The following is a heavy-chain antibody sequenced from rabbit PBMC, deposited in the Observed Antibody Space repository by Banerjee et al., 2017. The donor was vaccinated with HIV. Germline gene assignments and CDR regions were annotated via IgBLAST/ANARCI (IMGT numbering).Heavy chain of an antibody. CDR1: GFTLSIYW. CDR3: ARDPGGRWNL. Sequence: QSLEESGGGLVQPEGSLTLTCKASGFTLSIYWMCWVRQAPGKGPEWIACIDSSGGSTYYANWAKGRFTISKTLSTTVTLQMTSLTAADTATYFCARDPGGRWNLWGQGTLVTVS. CDR2: IDSSGGST. J-gene: IGHJ4*01. V-gene: IGHV1S40*01. D-gene: IGHD4-2*01.